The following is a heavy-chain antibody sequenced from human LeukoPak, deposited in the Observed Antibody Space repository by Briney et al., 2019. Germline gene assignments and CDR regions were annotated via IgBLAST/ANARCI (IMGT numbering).Heavy chain of an antibody. CDR3: ARVKDCSSTSCYTKLYYYYYYMDV. D-gene: IGHD2-2*02. CDR2: IKSKTDGGTT. J-gene: IGHJ6*03. V-gene: IGHV3-15*01. CDR1: GFTFSNAW. Sequence: PGGSLRLSCAASGFTFSNAWMSWVRQAPGKGLEWVGRIKSKTDGGTTDYAAPVKGRFTISRDDSKNTLYLQMNSLRAEDTAVYYCARVKDCSSTSCYTKLYYYYYYMDVWGKGTTVTVSS.